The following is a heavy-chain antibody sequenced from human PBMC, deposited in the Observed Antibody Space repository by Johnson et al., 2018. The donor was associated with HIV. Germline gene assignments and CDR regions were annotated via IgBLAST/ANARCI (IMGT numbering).Heavy chain of an antibody. CDR2: ISYDGSNK. CDR1: GFTFSSYA. J-gene: IGHJ3*02. D-gene: IGHD5-24*01. CDR3: ARDVGDGYNRWGAFDI. Sequence: QEQLVESGGGVVQPGRSLRLSCAASGFTFSSYAMHWVRQAPGKGLEWVAVISYDGSNKYYADSVKGRFTISRDNSKNTLYLQMNSLRAEDTAVYYCARDVGDGYNRWGAFDIWGQGTMVTVSS. V-gene: IGHV3-30-3*01.